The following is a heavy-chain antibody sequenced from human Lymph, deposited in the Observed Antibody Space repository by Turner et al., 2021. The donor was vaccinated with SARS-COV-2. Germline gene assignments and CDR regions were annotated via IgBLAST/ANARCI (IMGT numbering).Heavy chain of an antibody. CDR2: INPNSGGT. Sequence: QVQLVQAGAEVKKPGASVTVSSKASGYTSTGSSMHWVRQAPGQGLEWMGWINPNSGGTNYAQEFQGRVTMTRDTSISAAYMELSRLRSDDTAVYYCARDVEKYNDFWGGYSGGYGMDVWGQGTTVTVSS. CDR3: ARDVEKYNDFWGGYSGGYGMDV. D-gene: IGHD3-3*01. V-gene: IGHV1-2*02. J-gene: IGHJ6*02. CDR1: GYTSTGSS.